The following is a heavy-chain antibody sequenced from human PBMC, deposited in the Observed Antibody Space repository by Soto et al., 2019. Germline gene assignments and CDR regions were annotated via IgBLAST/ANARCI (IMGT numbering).Heavy chain of an antibody. CDR2: INPSGGST. CDR3: AGDLRDRSGSWYLQTKYYYYYYGMDV. V-gene: IGHV1-46*02. J-gene: IGHJ6*02. CDR1: GDTFNSYY. Sequence: ASAKVCCKASGDTFNSYYMHWVRDDNGQGREWIGIINPSGGSTSYAQKFQGRVTMTRDPSTSTVYMELSSLRAEETAVYYCAGDLRDRSGSWYLQTKYYYYYYGMDVWGQGTTVTVSS. D-gene: IGHD3-10*01.